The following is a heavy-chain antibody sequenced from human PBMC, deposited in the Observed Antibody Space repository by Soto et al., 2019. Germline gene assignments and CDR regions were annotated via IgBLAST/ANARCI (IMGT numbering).Heavy chain of an antibody. Sequence: EVQLLESGGGLVQPGGSLRLSCAASGFTFSSYAMSWVRQAPGKGLEWVSAISGSGGSTYHADSVKGRFTISRDNSKNTLYLQMNSLRAEDTAVYYCAKDFGGHILRGYWGQGTLVTVSS. CDR3: AKDFGGHILRGY. CDR2: ISGSGGST. J-gene: IGHJ4*02. CDR1: GFTFSSYA. D-gene: IGHD3-9*01. V-gene: IGHV3-23*01.